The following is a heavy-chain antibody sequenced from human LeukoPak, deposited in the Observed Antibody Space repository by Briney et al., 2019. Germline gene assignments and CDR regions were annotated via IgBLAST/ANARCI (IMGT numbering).Heavy chain of an antibody. CDR3: ARLGGMTTDY. D-gene: IGHD4-17*01. V-gene: IGHV5-51*01. CDR1: GGTFSSYA. J-gene: IGHJ4*02. CDR2: IYPGDSDT. Sequence: KVSCKASGGTFSSYAISWVRQAPGQGLEWMGIIYPGDSDTRYSPSFQGQVTISADKSISTAYLQWSSLKASDTAMYYCARLGGMTTDYWGQGTLVTVSS.